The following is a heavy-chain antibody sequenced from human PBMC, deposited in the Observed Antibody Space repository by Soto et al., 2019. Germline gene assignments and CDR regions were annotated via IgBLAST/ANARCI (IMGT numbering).Heavy chain of an antibody. D-gene: IGHD2-8*01. CDR3: AIGKYCTNGVCYTLRFDP. J-gene: IGHJ5*02. V-gene: IGHV1-69*13. CDR1: GGTFSSYA. CDR2: IIPIFGTA. Sequence: GASVKVSCKASGGTFSSYAISWVRQAPGQGLEWMGGIIPIFGTANYAQKFQGRVTITADESTSTAYMELSSLRSEDTAVYYCAIGKYCTNGVCYTLRFDPWGQGTLVTVSS.